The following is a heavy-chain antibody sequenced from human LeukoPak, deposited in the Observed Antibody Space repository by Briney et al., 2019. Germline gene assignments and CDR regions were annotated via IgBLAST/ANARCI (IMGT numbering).Heavy chain of an antibody. CDR2: IWYDGSNK. D-gene: IGHD2-2*01. J-gene: IGHJ6*02. Sequence: PGGSLRLSCAASGFTFSSYGMHWVRQAPGKGLEWVAVIWYDGSNKYYADSVKGRFTISRDNSKNTLYLQMNSLRAEDTAVYYCARVGETYCGSTSCIYYYGMDVWGQGTTVTVSS. CDR1: GFTFSSYG. V-gene: IGHV3-33*01. CDR3: ARVGETYCGSTSCIYYYGMDV.